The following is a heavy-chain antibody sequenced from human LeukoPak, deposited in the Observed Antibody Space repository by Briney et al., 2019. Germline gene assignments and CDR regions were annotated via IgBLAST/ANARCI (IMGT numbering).Heavy chain of an antibody. CDR1: GFTFDNYW. Sequence: GGSLRLSCAASGFTFDNYWMTWVRQAPGKGLEWVSSISGSGGSTYYADSVKGRFTISRDDSKNTLYLQMNSLRAEDTALYYCAKGEADLDYWGQGTLVTVSS. CDR3: AKGEADLDY. CDR2: ISGSGGST. V-gene: IGHV3-23*01. D-gene: IGHD6-25*01. J-gene: IGHJ4*02.